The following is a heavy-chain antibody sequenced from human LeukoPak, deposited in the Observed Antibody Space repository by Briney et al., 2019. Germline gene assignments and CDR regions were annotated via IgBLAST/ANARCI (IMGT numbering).Heavy chain of an antibody. CDR2: IYTSGST. J-gene: IGHJ5*02. V-gene: IGHV4-61*02. CDR3: AREWIVVVPAAISTNNWFDP. Sequence: SETLSLTCTVSGGSISSSSYYWSWIRQPAGKGLEWIGRIYTSGSTNYNPSLKSRVTMSVDTSKNQFSLKLSSVTAADTAVYYCAREWIVVVPAAISTNNWFDPWGQGTLVTVSS. D-gene: IGHD2-2*01. CDR1: GGSISSSSYY.